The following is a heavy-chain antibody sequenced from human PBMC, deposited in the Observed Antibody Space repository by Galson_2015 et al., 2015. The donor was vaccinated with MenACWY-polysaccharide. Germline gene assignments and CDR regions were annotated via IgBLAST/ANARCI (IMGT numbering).Heavy chain of an antibody. V-gene: IGHV1-3*01. CDR1: GYIFTNYA. J-gene: IGHJ4*02. CDR3: ARDSENLDY. CDR2: ISAGNGRT. Sequence: QSGAAVKKPGESLKISCKASGYIFTNYAMHWVRQAPGQSFEWMGWISAGNGRTEYSQKFQGRVTITRDTSASTAYMEVSSLRSEDTAVYYCARDSENLDYWGQGTLVTVSS. D-gene: IGHD6-19*01.